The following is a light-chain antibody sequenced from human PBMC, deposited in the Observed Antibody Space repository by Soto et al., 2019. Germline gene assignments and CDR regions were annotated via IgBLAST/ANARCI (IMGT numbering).Light chain of an antibody. J-gene: IGKJ4*01. CDR2: GAS. V-gene: IGKV3-20*01. Sequence: DIVLTQSPGTLSLSPGERAPLSCRASQSVSKSYIAWYQQRPGQPPRLLIFGASIRATGIPDRFSGSGSETDYTLPISRLEPEDFAVYYCQLYGSPLPFGGGNKVEI. CDR3: QLYGSPLP. CDR1: QSVSKSY.